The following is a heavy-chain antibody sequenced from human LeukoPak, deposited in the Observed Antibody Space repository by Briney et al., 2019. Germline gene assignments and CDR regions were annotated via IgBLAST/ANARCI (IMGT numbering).Heavy chain of an antibody. Sequence: GASVKVSCKASADTFTSYYMHWVRQAPGQGLEWMAIINPIGGSTTYAQNFQGRVTMTRDMSTSTVYMELSSLRSDDTGVYYCARGRHYYDSSDYYYEGDAFDIWGQGTMVTVSS. CDR2: INPIGGST. J-gene: IGHJ3*02. D-gene: IGHD3-22*01. V-gene: IGHV1-46*01. CDR3: ARGRHYYDSSDYYYEGDAFDI. CDR1: ADTFTSYY.